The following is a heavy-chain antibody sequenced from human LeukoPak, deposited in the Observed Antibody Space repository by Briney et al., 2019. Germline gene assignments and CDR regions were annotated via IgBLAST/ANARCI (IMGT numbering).Heavy chain of an antibody. CDR1: GYTFTSYG. Sequence: GASVKVSCKASGYTFTSYGISWVRQAPGQGLEWMGIINPSGGSTSYAQKFQGRVTMTRDTSTSTVYMELSSLRSEDTAVYYCARGPFFDAFDIWGQGTMVTVSS. CDR3: ARGPFFDAFDI. CDR2: INPSGGST. J-gene: IGHJ3*02. V-gene: IGHV1-46*01.